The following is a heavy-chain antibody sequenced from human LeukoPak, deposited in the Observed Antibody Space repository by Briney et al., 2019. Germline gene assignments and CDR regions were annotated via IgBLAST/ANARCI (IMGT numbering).Heavy chain of an antibody. V-gene: IGHV3-23*01. Sequence: PGGSLRLSCAASGFTFGSYAMSWVRQAPGKGLEWVSAISGSGGSTYYADSGKGRFTISRDNSKNTLYLQMNSLRAEDTAVYYCAKVLSRAVADAYWGQGTLVTVSS. J-gene: IGHJ4*02. D-gene: IGHD6-19*01. CDR2: ISGSGGST. CDR3: AKVLSRAVADAY. CDR1: GFTFGSYA.